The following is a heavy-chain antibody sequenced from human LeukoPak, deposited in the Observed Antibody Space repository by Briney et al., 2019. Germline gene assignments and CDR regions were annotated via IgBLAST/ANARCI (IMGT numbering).Heavy chain of an antibody. CDR3: AKYCSSTSCYDYYFDY. J-gene: IGHJ4*02. CDR1: GFTVSSYA. D-gene: IGHD2-2*01. CDR2: ISGSGGST. Sequence: GGSLRLSCAASGFTVSSYAMSWVRQAPGKWLEWVSAISGSGGSTYYADSVKGRFTISRDNSKNTLYLQMNSLRAEDTAVYYCAKYCSSTSCYDYYFDYWGQGTLVTVSS. V-gene: IGHV3-23*01.